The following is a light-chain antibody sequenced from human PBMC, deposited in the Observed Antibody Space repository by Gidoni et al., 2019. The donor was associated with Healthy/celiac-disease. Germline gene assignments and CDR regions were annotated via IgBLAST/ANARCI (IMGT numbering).Light chain of an antibody. CDR3: QQYGSSLRT. V-gene: IGKV3-20*01. CDR2: GAS. J-gene: IGKJ1*01. Sequence: ELLSTQSPGTLALSPGARATLSCRASQSVSSSYLAWYQQKPGQAPRLLIYGASSRATGIPDRFSGSGSGTDFTLTISRLEPEDFAVYYCQQYGSSLRTFGQXAKVEIK. CDR1: QSVSSSY.